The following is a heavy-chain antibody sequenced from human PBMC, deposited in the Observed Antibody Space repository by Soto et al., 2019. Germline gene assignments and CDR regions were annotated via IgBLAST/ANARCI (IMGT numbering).Heavy chain of an antibody. V-gene: IGHV4-30-4*02. D-gene: IGHD3-22*01. J-gene: IGHJ4*02. Sequence: SDTLSLTCTVSGGSISSGDYYWSWIRQAPGKGLAWIGYIYYSGSTSYNPSLKSRVTISVDTSKNQFSLKLSSVTAAATAVYYCASIYYDRSGYWTKDPYCDNWGEESMFSVGS. CDR3: ASIYYDRSGYWTKDPYCDN. CDR2: IYYSGST. CDR1: GGSISSGDYY.